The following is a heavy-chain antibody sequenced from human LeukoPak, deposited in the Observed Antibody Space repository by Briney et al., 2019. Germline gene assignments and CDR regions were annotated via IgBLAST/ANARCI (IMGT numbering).Heavy chain of an antibody. V-gene: IGHV4-34*01. Sequence: SETLSLTCTVYGVSSSGYFWSWIRQPPEKRLEWVGESNDRGSSNYNPSLKSRVTISVDTSKHQFSLNLRSVTAADTAVYYCARDDFWSNFPSNFDFWSQGTLVTVSS. CDR3: ARDDFWSNFPSNFDF. CDR2: SNDRGSS. CDR1: GVSSSGYF. D-gene: IGHD3-3*01. J-gene: IGHJ4*02.